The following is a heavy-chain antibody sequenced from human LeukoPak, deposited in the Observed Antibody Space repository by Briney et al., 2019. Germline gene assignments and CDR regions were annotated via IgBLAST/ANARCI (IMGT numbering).Heavy chain of an antibody. CDR1: GGSISSSY. D-gene: IGHD7-27*01. J-gene: IGHJ5*02. Sequence: NPSETLSLTCTVSGGSISSSYWSWIRQPPGKGLEWIGYIHYSGSTNYNPSLKSRATISVDTSKAHFSLKLSSATATDTAAYYCARHDPGWFDTWGQGTLVTVSS. V-gene: IGHV4-59*08. CDR2: IHYSGST. CDR3: ARHDPGWFDT.